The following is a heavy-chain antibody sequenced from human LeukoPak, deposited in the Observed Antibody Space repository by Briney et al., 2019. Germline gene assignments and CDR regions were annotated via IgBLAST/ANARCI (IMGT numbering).Heavy chain of an antibody. Sequence: GGSLRLSCAASGFTFSTYAMSWVRQAPGKGLEWVSAISGSSPNTYYAASVKGRFTISRDNSKNTLCLQMNSLRAEDTAMYYCAKDDGDYAQGYYFDYWGQGTLVTVSS. D-gene: IGHD4-17*01. CDR2: ISGSSPNT. CDR3: AKDDGDYAQGYYFDY. CDR1: GFTFSTYA. J-gene: IGHJ4*02. V-gene: IGHV3-23*01.